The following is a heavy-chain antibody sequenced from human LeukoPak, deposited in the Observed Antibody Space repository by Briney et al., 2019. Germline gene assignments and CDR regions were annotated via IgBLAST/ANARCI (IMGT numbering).Heavy chain of an antibody. Sequence: SENLSLTCTVSGGSITSDNFYWGWIRQPPGKGLEWVGSVYYGGSPYYNPSLTSRVTMSVDTSENQFSLKLTSVTAADTAVYYCARVNDCSRASCFTSWFDPWGQGTLVTVSS. J-gene: IGHJ5*02. CDR1: GGSITSDNFY. D-gene: IGHD2-2*02. CDR3: ARVNDCSRASCFTSWFDP. V-gene: IGHV4-39*07. CDR2: VYYGGSP.